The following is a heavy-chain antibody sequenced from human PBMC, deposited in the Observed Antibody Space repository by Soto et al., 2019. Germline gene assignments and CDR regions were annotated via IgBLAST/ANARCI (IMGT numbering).Heavy chain of an antibody. D-gene: IGHD3-3*01. Sequence: SETLSLTCTVSGGSISSGDYYWSWIRQPPGKGLEWIGYIYYSGSTYYNPSLKSRVTISVDTSKNQFSLKLSSVTAADTAVYYCARARYDAYGMDVWGQGTTVTVSS. CDR2: IYYSGST. CDR1: GGSISSGDYY. CDR3: ARARYDAYGMDV. J-gene: IGHJ6*02. V-gene: IGHV4-30-4*01.